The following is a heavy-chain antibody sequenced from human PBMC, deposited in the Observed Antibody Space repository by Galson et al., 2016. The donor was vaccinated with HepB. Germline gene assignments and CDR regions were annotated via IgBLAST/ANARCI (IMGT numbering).Heavy chain of an antibody. D-gene: IGHD5-18*01. CDR3: ARDGATAMVFYYYYYMDV. CDR2: ISYDGSNK. V-gene: IGHV3-30-3*01. Sequence: SLRLSCAASGFTFSSYAMHWVRQAPGKGLEWVAVISYDGSNKYYADSVKGRFTISRDNSKNTLFLQMNSLRAEDTAVYYCARDGATAMVFYYYYYMDVWGKGTTVTASS. J-gene: IGHJ6*03. CDR1: GFTFSSYA.